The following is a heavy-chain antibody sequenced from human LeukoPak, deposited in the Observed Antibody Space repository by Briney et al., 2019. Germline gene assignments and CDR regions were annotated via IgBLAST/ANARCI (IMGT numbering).Heavy chain of an antibody. CDR2: ISTSGSTI. D-gene: IGHD3-3*01. J-gene: IGHJ3*02. CDR1: GFTFSDYY. CDR3: ARGGGDFWSGPNAFDI. V-gene: IGHV3-11*01. Sequence: GSLRLSCAASGFTFSDYYMSWIRQAPGKGLEWISYISTSGSTIYYADSVKGRFTISRDNAKNSLYLQMNSLRAEDTAVYYCARGGGDFWSGPNAFDIWGQGTMVTVSS.